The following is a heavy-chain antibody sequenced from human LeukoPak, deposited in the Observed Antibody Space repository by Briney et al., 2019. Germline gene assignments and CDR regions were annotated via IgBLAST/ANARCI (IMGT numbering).Heavy chain of an antibody. D-gene: IGHD3-3*01. J-gene: IGHJ6*03. CDR3: ARRQASGYDFWSGLSYYMDV. CDR2: MNPNSGNT. Sequence: ASVKVSCKASGYTFISYDINWVRHATGQGHECMGWMNPNSGNTGYAQKFQGRVTITRNTSISTAYMELSSLRSEDTGVYYCARRQASGYDFWSGLSYYMDVWGKGTTVTVSS. V-gene: IGHV1-8*03. CDR1: GYTFISYD.